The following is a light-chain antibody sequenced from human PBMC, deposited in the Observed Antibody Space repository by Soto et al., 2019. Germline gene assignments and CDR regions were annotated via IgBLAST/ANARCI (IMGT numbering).Light chain of an antibody. CDR2: TAS. Sequence: AIQMTQSPSSLSASVGERVLITCRASQAIRNDLGWYQQKPGKAPKLMIYTASTLQSGVPSRFSGSGSGADCTLTIRSLQPEDSATYYCQQANSFPITFGQGTRLEI. CDR3: QQANSFPIT. J-gene: IGKJ5*01. CDR1: QAIRND. V-gene: IGKV1-6*01.